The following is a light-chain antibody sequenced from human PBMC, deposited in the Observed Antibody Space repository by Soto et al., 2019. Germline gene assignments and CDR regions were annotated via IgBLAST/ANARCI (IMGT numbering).Light chain of an antibody. V-gene: IGLV2-14*01. CDR2: GVS. CDR3: SSYTATSTVV. J-gene: IGLJ3*02. CDR1: SSDVGAYNH. Sequence: QSALTQPASVSGSPGQSITISCTGTSSDVGAYNHVSWYQQHPGKAPKLMIYGVSNRPSGIPNRLSGSKSGNTAALTISGLQAEDEADYYCSSYTATSTVVFGGGTKVTVL.